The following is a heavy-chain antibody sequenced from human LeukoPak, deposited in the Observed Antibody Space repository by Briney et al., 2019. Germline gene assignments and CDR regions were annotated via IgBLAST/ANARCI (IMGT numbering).Heavy chain of an antibody. V-gene: IGHV4-34*01. Sequence: SETLSLTCTVSGGSISSYYWSWIRQPPGKGLEWIGEINHSGSTNYNPSLKSRVTISVDTSKNQFSLKLSSVTAADTAVYYCASSSTGYYDSSGVDYWGQGTLVTVSS. CDR3: ASSSTGYYDSSGVDY. J-gene: IGHJ4*02. CDR2: INHSGST. D-gene: IGHD3-22*01. CDR1: GGSISSYY.